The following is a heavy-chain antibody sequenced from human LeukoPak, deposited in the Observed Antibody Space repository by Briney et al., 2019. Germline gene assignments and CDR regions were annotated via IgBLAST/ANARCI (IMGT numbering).Heavy chain of an antibody. Sequence: GRSLRLSCAASGITVSNNYMSWARLAPGKGLEWVAIITSAGATHYATSVKARFTISRDDSKNTMYLQMNSLGVEDTAVYYCATRGLSGYYYGMDVWGQGTTVTVSS. J-gene: IGHJ6*02. CDR1: GITVSNNY. D-gene: IGHD3-10*01. V-gene: IGHV3-66*01. CDR3: ATRGLSGYYYGMDV. CDR2: ITSAGAT.